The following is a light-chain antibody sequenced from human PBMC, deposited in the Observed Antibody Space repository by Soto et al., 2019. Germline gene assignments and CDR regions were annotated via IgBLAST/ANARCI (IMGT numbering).Light chain of an antibody. Sequence: PGERVALYCRASQSVSSSYLTWYQQKPGQAPRLLIYGASTRATGIPARFSGSGSGTDFTLTISSLQPEDFAVYYCQQDYNLPKTFGQGTKVDIK. V-gene: IGKV3D-7*01. CDR1: QSVSSSY. CDR3: QQDYNLPKT. J-gene: IGKJ1*01. CDR2: GAS.